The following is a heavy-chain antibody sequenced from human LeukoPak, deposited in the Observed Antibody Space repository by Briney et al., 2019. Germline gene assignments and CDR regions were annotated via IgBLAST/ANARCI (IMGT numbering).Heavy chain of an antibody. CDR1: GGSISSSSYY. Sequence: SETLSLTCTVSGGSISSSSYYWGWIRQPPGKGLEWIGSIYYSGSTYYNPSLKSRVTISVDTSKNQFSLKLSSVTTADTAVYYCARDGIAAAGITLHYWFDPWGQGTLVTVTS. CDR3: ARDGIAAAGITLHYWFDP. V-gene: IGHV4-39*07. CDR2: IYYSGST. D-gene: IGHD6-13*01. J-gene: IGHJ5*02.